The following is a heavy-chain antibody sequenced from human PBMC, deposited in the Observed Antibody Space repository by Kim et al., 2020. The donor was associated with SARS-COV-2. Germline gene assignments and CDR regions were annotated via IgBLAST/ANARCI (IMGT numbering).Heavy chain of an antibody. D-gene: IGHD3-3*01. Sequence: PSLKRRVTISVDTSKNQFSLKLSSVTAADTAVYYCARCNFWSGYSRYFDYWGQGTLVTVSS. V-gene: IGHV4-31*02. CDR3: ARCNFWSGYSRYFDY. J-gene: IGHJ4*02.